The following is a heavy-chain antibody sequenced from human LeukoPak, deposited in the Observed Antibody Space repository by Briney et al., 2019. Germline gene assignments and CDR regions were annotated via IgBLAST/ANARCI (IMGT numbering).Heavy chain of an antibody. Sequence: GGSLRLSCAASGFTFSSYDMHWVRQATGKGLEWVSAIGTAGDTYYPGSVKGRFTISRENAKNSLYLQMNSLRAGDTAVYYCASGLPYYYYMDVWGKGTTVTVSS. V-gene: IGHV3-13*01. J-gene: IGHJ6*03. CDR2: IGTAGDT. CDR3: ASGLPYYYYMDV. CDR1: GFTFSSYD.